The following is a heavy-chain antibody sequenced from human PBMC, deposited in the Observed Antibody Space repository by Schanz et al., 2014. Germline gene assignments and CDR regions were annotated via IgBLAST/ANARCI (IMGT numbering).Heavy chain of an antibody. CDR1: GFTFSDHF. Sequence: VKLVESGGGLVQPGGSLRLSCAASGFTFSDHFMDWVRQAPGKGLEWVSHISGSSIHKNYADSVKGRFSISRDNGETSVYLKINSVGDEDTAVYDCARVLARYQYDGVDVWGQGTTVIVSS. J-gene: IGHJ6*02. CDR2: ISGSSIHK. V-gene: IGHV3-11*05. D-gene: IGHD3-22*01. CDR3: ARVLARYQYDGVDV.